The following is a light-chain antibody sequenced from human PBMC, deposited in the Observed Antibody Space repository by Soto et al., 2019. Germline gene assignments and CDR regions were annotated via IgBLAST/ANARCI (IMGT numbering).Light chain of an antibody. V-gene: IGKV3-15*01. CDR1: QSVSSN. CDR3: QQYNKWPLT. Sequence: EIVMTQSPATLSVSPGERATLSCRASQSVSSNLAWYQQKPGQAPRLLIYGVSTRATGIPVRFSGSGSGTEFTLTISSLQSEDFAVYSCQQYNKWPLTFGGGTEVEI. CDR2: GVS. J-gene: IGKJ4*01.